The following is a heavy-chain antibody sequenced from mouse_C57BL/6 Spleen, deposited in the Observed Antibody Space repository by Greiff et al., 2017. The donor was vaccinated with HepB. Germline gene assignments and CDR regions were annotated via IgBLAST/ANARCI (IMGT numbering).Heavy chain of an antibody. CDR2: FYPGSGSI. Sequence: VKLQESGAELVKPGASVKLSCKASGYTFTEYTIHWVKQRSGQGLEWIGWFYPGSGSIKYNEKFKDKATLTADKSSSTVYMELSRLTSEDSAVYFCARHEEGYDYAENYAMDYWGQGTSVTVSS. J-gene: IGHJ4*01. CDR3: ARHEEGYDYAENYAMDY. D-gene: IGHD2-4*01. CDR1: GYTFTEYT. V-gene: IGHV1-62-2*01.